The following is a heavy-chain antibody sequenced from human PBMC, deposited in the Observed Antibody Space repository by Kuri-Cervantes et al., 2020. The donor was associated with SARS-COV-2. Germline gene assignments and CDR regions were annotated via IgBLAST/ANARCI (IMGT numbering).Heavy chain of an antibody. J-gene: IGHJ4*02. Sequence: ASVKVSCKASGYTFTGYYMHWVRQAPGQGLEWMGWINPNSGGTNYAQKFQGRVTMTRDTSISTAYMELSSLRSDDTAMYYCATNWEHDRRLDYWGQGTLVTVSS. CDR2: INPNSGGT. CDR1: GYTFTGYY. CDR3: ATNWEHDRRLDY. D-gene: IGHD1-26*01. V-gene: IGHV1-2*02.